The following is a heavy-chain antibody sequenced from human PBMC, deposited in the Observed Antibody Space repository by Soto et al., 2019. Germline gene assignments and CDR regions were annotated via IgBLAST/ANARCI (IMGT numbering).Heavy chain of an antibody. D-gene: IGHD2-15*01. J-gene: IGHJ5*02. V-gene: IGHV2-5*01. Sequence: SGPTLVNPTQTLTLTCTFSGFSLSTSGVGVGWIRQPPGKALEWLALIYWNDDKRYSPSLKSRLTITKDTSKNQVVLTMTNMDPVDTATYYCAHRRGGYCSGGSCYPENWFDPCGQRTLVTVSS. CDR3: AHRRGGYCSGGSCYPENWFDP. CDR1: GFSLSTSGVG. CDR2: IYWNDDK.